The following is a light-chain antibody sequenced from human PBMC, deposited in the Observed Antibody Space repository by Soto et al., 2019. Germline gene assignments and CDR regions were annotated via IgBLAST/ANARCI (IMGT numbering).Light chain of an antibody. CDR2: GAS. CDR1: QSVRNN. Sequence: EIVMTQSPATLSVSPGERVTLSCRASQSVRNNLAWYQQKPGQAPSLLIYGASTRATGIPDRFSGSGSGTDFTLTISRLEPEDFAVYYCQHYGTSHFTFGPGTKVDIK. J-gene: IGKJ3*01. V-gene: IGKV3-20*01. CDR3: QHYGTSHFT.